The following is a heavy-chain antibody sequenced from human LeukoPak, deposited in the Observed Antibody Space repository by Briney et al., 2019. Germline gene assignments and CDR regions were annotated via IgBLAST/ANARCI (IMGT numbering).Heavy chain of an antibody. CDR2: MNTNSSNT. V-gene: IGHV1-8*03. J-gene: IGHJ6*03. CDR1: GYTFTSYD. D-gene: IGHD2-2*01. Sequence: ASVKVSCKASGYTFTSYDINWVRQATGQGLEWMGWMNTNSSNTGYAQKFQGRVTITRNTSISTAYMELSSLRSEDTAVYYCARGYGYQLLDYYMDVWGKGTTVTVSS. CDR3: ARGYGYQLLDYYMDV.